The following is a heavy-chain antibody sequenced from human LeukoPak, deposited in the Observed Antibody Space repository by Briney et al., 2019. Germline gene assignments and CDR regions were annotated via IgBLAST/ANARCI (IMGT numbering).Heavy chain of an antibody. D-gene: IGHD6-19*01. J-gene: IGHJ4*02. CDR1: GYTLTELS. Sequence: GASVKVSCKVSGYTLTELSMHWVRQAPGKGLEWMGGFDPEDGETTYAQKFQGRVTMTEDTSTDTAYMELSSLRSEDTAVYYCATDLGIAVAGTFDYWGQGTLVTVSS. CDR2: FDPEDGET. V-gene: IGHV1-24*01. CDR3: ATDLGIAVAGTFDY.